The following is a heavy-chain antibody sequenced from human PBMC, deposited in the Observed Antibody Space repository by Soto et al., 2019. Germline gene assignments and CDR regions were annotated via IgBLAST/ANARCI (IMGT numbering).Heavy chain of an antibody. CDR2: IYYSGSS. D-gene: IGHD3-10*01. CDR3: ARDRARRSPIGDKVGWFDP. J-gene: IGHJ5*02. CDR1: GGSISSGDYY. Sequence: QVQLQESGPGLVKPSQTLSLTCTVSGGSISSGDYYWSWIRQPPGKGLEWIGYIYYSGSSYYNPSLKSRVTISVDTSKNQFSLKLSSVTAADTAVYYCARDRARRSPIGDKVGWFDPWGQGTLVTVSS. V-gene: IGHV4-30-4*01.